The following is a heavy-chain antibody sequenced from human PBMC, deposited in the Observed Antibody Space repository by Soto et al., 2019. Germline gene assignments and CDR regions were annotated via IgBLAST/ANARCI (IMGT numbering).Heavy chain of an antibody. CDR3: ARWDYGYFARFEY. J-gene: IGHJ4*02. D-gene: IGHD4-17*01. V-gene: IGHV1-8*01. Sequence: QVQLVQSGAEVKKSGASVKVSCKASGYTFTSHDINWVRQATGQGLEWVGWMNPNSGNTGYAQKFQGRVTMTRTTCRSTAYMELSSMRSKDTDVYYCARWDYGYFARFEYWGQGPLVTVSS. CDR1: GYTFTSHD. CDR2: MNPNSGNT.